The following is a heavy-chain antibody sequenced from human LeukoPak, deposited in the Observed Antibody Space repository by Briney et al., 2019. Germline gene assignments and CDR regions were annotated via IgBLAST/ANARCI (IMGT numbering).Heavy chain of an antibody. CDR2: ISYDGSNK. CDR3: ARVAVAADYYYGMDV. D-gene: IGHD6-19*01. Sequence: PGGSLRLSCAASGFTFSSYAMHWVRQAPGKGLEWVAVISYDGSNKYYADSVKGRFTISRDKSKNTLYLQMNSLRAEDTAVYYCARVAVAADYYYGMDVWGKGTTVTVSS. V-gene: IGHV3-30*04. CDR1: GFTFSSYA. J-gene: IGHJ6*04.